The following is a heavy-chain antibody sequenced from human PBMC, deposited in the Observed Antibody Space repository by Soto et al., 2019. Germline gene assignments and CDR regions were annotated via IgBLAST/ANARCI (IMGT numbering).Heavy chain of an antibody. V-gene: IGHV4-31*03. CDR3: ARGLRSYYYMDV. D-gene: IGHD5-12*01. CDR2: IYYSGST. CDR1: GGSISSGGYY. Sequence: SETLSLTCTVSGGSISSGGYYWSWIRQHPGKGLEWIGYIYYSGSTYYNPSLKSRVTISVDTSKNQFSLKLSSVTAADTAVYYCARGLRSYYYMDVWGKGTTVTVSS. J-gene: IGHJ6*03.